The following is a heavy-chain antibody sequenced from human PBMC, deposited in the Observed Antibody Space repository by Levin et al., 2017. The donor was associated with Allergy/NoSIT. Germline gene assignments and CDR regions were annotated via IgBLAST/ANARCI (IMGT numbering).Heavy chain of an antibody. V-gene: IGHV4-31*03. D-gene: IGHD2-2*03. CDR1: GGSISGGGYH. Sequence: LRLSCTVSGGSISGGGYHWTWIRQHPEKGLEWIGYIYYSGSTFYNPSLKSRLMISVDTTKNQFSLNVSSVTAADTAVYYCAREDGSTFDFWGQGALVTVAS. J-gene: IGHJ4*02. CDR3: AREDGSTFDF. CDR2: IYYSGST.